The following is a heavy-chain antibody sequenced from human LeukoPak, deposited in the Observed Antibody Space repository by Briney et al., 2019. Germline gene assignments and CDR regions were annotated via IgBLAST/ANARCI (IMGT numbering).Heavy chain of an antibody. Sequence: SVKVSCKASGGTFSSYAISWVRQAPGQGLEWMGRIIPISGTANYAQKFQGRVTITTDESTSTAYMELSSLRSEDTAVYYCARGGQLLHYYYYYMDVWGKGTTVTVSS. D-gene: IGHD2-2*01. CDR3: ARGGQLLHYYYYYMDV. J-gene: IGHJ6*03. CDR2: IIPISGTA. V-gene: IGHV1-69*05. CDR1: GGTFSSYA.